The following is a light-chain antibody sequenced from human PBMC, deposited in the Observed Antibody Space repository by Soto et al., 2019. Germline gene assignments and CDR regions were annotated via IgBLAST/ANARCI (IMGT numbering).Light chain of an antibody. Sequence: QSVLTQPPSASGTPGQRVTISCSGSSSNIGSNTVNWYQQLPGTAPKLLIYSNNQRPSGVPDRFSGSKSGTSASLAISGLQSEDEADYHCAAWDDSLNLVFGGGTKLTVL. CDR2: SNN. CDR3: AAWDDSLNLV. J-gene: IGLJ2*01. V-gene: IGLV1-44*01. CDR1: SSNIGSNT.